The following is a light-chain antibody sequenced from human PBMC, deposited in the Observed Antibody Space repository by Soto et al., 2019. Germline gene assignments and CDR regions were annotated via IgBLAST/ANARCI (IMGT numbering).Light chain of an antibody. CDR3: QQYNGYFRT. J-gene: IGKJ2*01. Sequence: DIQMTQSPSTLSASVGDRVTITCRASQSISRWSAWYQQKPGKAPNLLIYDASSLESGVPSRFRGSGSGTEFTLTISSLQPDDSATYYCQQYNGYFRTFGQGTKLEI. CDR1: QSISRW. CDR2: DAS. V-gene: IGKV1-5*01.